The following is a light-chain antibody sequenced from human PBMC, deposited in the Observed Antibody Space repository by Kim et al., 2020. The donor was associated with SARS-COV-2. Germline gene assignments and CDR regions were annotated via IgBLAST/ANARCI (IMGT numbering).Light chain of an antibody. CDR3: QKYNSAPHT. Sequence: SASVRDRVTITGRASQDISNYLAWYQQKPGKVPKLLIHAASTLQSGVPSRFSGSISGTDFSLTISSLQAEDVATYYCQKYNSAPHTFGQGTKLEI. CDR2: AAS. V-gene: IGKV1-27*01. J-gene: IGKJ2*01. CDR1: QDISNY.